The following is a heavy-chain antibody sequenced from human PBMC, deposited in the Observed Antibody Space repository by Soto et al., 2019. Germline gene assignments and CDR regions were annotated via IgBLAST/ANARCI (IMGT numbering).Heavy chain of an antibody. D-gene: IGHD3-22*01. Sequence: QVQLVQSGAEVKKPGSSVKVSCKASGGSFSSYGITWVRQAPGQGLEWMGGIIPNFDTANYAQRLQGRATITADKSTSTAYMELSSLRSEDTAVYYCARERRIYYDSSCPLDYWGQGTLVTVSS. J-gene: IGHJ4*02. CDR2: IIPNFDTA. V-gene: IGHV1-69*06. CDR1: GGSFSSYG. CDR3: ARERRIYYDSSCPLDY.